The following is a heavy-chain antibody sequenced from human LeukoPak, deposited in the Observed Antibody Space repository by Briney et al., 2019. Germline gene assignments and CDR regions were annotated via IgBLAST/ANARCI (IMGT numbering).Heavy chain of an antibody. CDR3: ARGVMAARLHYFDY. CDR1: GFSFGSHP. CDR2: ITGSGDYT. D-gene: IGHD2-21*01. J-gene: IGHJ4*02. Sequence: LAGGSLRLSCAASGFSFGSHPMNWVRQAPGKGLEWVSGITGSGDYTYYIDSVQGRFTISRDNSKNMLSLQMNSLRAEDTAVYYCARGVMAARLHYFDYWGRGILVTVSS. V-gene: IGHV3-23*01.